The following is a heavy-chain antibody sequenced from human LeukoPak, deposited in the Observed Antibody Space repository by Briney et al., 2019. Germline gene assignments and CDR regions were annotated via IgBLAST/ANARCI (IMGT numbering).Heavy chain of an antibody. CDR2: INPNSGNT. J-gene: IGHJ6*02. V-gene: IGHV1-8*02. CDR3: ARGDPHDYSNYWGYGMDV. D-gene: IGHD4-11*01. Sequence: ASVKVSCKASGYTFTGYYMHWVRQAPGQGLEWMGWINPNSGNTGYAQKFQGRVTMTRNTSISTAYMELSSLRSEDTAVYYCARGDPHDYSNYWGYGMDVWGQGTTVTVSS. CDR1: GYTFTGYY.